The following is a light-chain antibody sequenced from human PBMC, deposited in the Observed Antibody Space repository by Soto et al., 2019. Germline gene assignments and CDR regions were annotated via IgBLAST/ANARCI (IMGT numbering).Light chain of an antibody. J-gene: IGKJ5*01. CDR3: QQRNNRPIT. CDR2: DAS. V-gene: IGKV3-11*01. Sequence: EIVLTQSPATLSLSPGERATLSCRASQSISRNLAWYQHKPGQGPRLLIYDASNRATGIPARFSGSGSGKDFSLIISSLEPEDFAVYYYQQRNNRPITFGQGTRLEIK. CDR1: QSISRN.